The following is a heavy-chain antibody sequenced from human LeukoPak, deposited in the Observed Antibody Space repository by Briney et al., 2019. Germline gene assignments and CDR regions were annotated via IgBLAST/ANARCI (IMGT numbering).Heavy chain of an antibody. CDR1: GGSISSGGYS. CDR3: ARSMTTMPTPLWY. J-gene: IGHJ4*02. CDR2: IYHSGST. V-gene: IGHV4-30-2*01. D-gene: IGHD4-17*01. Sequence: SETLSLTCAVSGGSISSGGYSWSWIRQPPGKGLEWIGYIYHSGSTYYNPSLKSRVTISVDRSKNQFSLKLNSVTAADTAVYYCARSMTTMPTPLWYWGQGTLVIVAS.